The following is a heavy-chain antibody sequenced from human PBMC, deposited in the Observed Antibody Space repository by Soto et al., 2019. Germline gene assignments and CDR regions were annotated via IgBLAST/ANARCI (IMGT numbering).Heavy chain of an antibody. J-gene: IGHJ4*02. CDR2: INPSGDHT. D-gene: IGHD2-15*01. CDR3: ARLSCSGGSCYFDFDH. Sequence: QVQLVQSGAEVKQPGTSVKVSCQASGYSFKDHYMHWVRQAPGQGLEWGRIINPSGDHTNYAQKFRGKVTMTRDTSTSTVYMELRSLRSEYTAVYFCARLSCSGGSCYFDFDHWGQGTLVTVYS. V-gene: IGHV1-46*02. CDR1: GYSFKDHY.